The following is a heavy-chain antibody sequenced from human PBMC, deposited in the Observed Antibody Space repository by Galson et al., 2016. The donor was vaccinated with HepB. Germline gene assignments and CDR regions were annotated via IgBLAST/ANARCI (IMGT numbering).Heavy chain of an antibody. V-gene: IGHV1-3*01. CDR3: ARDRIWELTTTRFFRDHFFDY. J-gene: IGHJ4*02. CDR2: INAANGDT. CDR1: GYTFNSYP. D-gene: IGHD1-26*01. Sequence: SVKVSCKASGYTFNSYPIHWVRQAPGQRLEWMGWINAANGDTKYSQKFQGRVTITRDTSASTAYMELSSLRSEDTAVYYCARDRIWELTTTRFFRDHFFDYWGQGTLVTVSS.